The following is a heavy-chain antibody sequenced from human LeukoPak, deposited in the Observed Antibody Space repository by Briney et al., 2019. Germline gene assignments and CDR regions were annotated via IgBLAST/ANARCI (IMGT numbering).Heavy chain of an antibody. CDR3: ARDRPRWYFDH. CDR1: GGSFSGYY. CDR2: INHSGST. Sequence: ETLSLTCAVYGGSFSGYYWSWIRQPPGKGLEWIGEINHSGSTNYNPSLKSRVTISVDASKNQFSLKLSSVTAADTAVYYCARDRPRWYFDHWGRGTLVTVSS. V-gene: IGHV4-34*01. J-gene: IGHJ2*01.